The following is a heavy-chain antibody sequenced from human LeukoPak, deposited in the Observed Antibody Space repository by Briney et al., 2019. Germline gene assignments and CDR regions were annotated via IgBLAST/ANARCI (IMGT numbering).Heavy chain of an antibody. Sequence: GGSRRLSFSASGFTFSSYAMHWVRQAPGKGLKYVSAISSNGGSTYYADSVKGRFTISRDNSKNTLYLQMSSLRAEDTAVYYCVKVDTAMAFDYWGQGTLVTVSS. D-gene: IGHD5-18*01. CDR3: VKVDTAMAFDY. V-gene: IGHV3-64D*06. J-gene: IGHJ4*02. CDR2: ISSNGGST. CDR1: GFTFSSYA.